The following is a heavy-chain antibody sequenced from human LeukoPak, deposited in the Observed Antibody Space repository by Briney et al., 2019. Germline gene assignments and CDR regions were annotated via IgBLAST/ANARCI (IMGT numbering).Heavy chain of an antibody. J-gene: IGHJ6*02. CDR3: AREFGGGMDV. D-gene: IGHD3-10*01. V-gene: IGHV4-59*01. CDR2: IYYSGST. Sequence: SETLSLTCTVSGGSISSYYWSWIRQPPGKGLEWIGYIYYSGSTNYNPFLKSRVNISVDTSKNKLSLKLSSVAAADTAVYYCAREFGGGMDVWGQGTTVTVSS. CDR1: GGSISSYY.